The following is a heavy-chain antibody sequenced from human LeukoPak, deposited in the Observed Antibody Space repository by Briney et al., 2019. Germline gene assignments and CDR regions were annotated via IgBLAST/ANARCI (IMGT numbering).Heavy chain of an antibody. V-gene: IGHV4-34*01. CDR1: GGSFSGYY. CDR3: ASAGHDGSGYKVC. CDR2: INHSGST. D-gene: IGHD3-22*01. J-gene: IGHJ4*02. Sequence: PSETLSLTCAVYGGSFSGYYWSWIRQPPGKGLEWIGEINHSGSTNYNPSLKSRVTISVDKSKNQFSLKLSSVTAADTAVYYCASAGHDGSGYKVCWGQGTLVTVSS.